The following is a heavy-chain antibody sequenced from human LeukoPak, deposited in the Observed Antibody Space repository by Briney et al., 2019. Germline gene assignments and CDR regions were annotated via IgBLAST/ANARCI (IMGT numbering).Heavy chain of an antibody. V-gene: IGHV4-34*01. CDR2: INRSGST. Sequence: KASETLSLTCAVYGGSFSGYYWSWIRQPPGKGLEWIGEINRSGSTNYNPSLKSRVTISVDTSKNQFSLKLSSVTAADTAVYYCARVGGYSGYLNTYNWFDPWGQGTLVTVSS. CDR3: ARVGGYSGYLNTYNWFDP. CDR1: GGSFSGYY. D-gene: IGHD5-12*01. J-gene: IGHJ5*02.